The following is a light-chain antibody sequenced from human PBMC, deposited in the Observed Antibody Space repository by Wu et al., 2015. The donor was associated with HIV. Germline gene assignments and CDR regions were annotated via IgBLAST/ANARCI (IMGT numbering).Light chain of an antibody. J-gene: IGKJ2*03. Sequence: AIQTAQSPSPLSASVGDRVTITCRASQGIRNDLGWYQQKPGKAPKLLIYAASSLQSGVPSRFSGSGSGTDFTLTISSLQPEDFATYYCLQDYNYPYSFGQGTKLEIK. CDR2: AAS. CDR3: LQDYNYPYS. V-gene: IGKV1-6*01. CDR1: QGIRND.